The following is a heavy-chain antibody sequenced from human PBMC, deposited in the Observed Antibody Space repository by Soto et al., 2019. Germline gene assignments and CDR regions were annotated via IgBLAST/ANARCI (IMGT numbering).Heavy chain of an antibody. V-gene: IGHV4-39*01. J-gene: IGHJ4*02. CDR2: IYYSGNT. D-gene: IGHD3-22*01. CDR1: GGSISSSRYY. Sequence: QLQLQESGPGLVKPSETLSLTCTVSGGSISSSRYYWGWIRQPPGRGLEWIGTIYYSGNTYYNPSCKGRVAISVDTPTNQFSLKMKSVTAADTAMYYCARADYDSYFDYWGQGTLVTVSS. CDR3: ARADYDSYFDY.